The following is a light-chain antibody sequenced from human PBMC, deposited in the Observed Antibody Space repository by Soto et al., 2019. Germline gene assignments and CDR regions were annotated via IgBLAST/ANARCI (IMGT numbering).Light chain of an antibody. J-gene: IGLJ2*01. CDR1: SSDVGSYNR. CDR2: GVS. V-gene: IGLV2-18*02. CDR3: SSYTSSSTVV. Sequence: QSALTQPPSVSGSPGQSVTISCTGTSSDVGSYNRVSWYQQPPGTVPKLMIYGVSNRPSGVPDRFSGSKSGNTASLTISGLQAEDEADYYCSSYTSSSTVVFGGGTKLPVL.